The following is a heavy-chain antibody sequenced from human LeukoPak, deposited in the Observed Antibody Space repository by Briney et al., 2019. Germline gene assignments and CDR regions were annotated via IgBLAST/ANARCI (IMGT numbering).Heavy chain of an antibody. D-gene: IGHD4-17*01. CDR1: GGSISSYY. CDR2: IYYSGST. Sequence: SQTLSLTCTVSGGSISSYYWSWIRQPPGKGLEWIGYIYYSGSTNYNPSLKSRVTISVDTSKNQSSLKLSSVTAADTAVYYCARLCGDYGIDYWGQGTLVTVSS. CDR3: ARLCGDYGIDY. V-gene: IGHV4-59*08. J-gene: IGHJ4*02.